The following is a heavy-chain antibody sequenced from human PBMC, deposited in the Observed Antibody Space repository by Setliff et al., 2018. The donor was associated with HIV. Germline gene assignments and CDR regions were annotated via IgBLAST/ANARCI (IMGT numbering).Heavy chain of an antibody. D-gene: IGHD3-10*01. J-gene: IGHJ5*02. CDR1: GDSISSYS. Sequence: SETLSLTCTVSGDSISSYSWNWIRQSPGGGLEWIGFIFSSGSTKYNPSLQSRVTMSIDTSKNQFSLRLTSVTAADTAVYYCARRIDDSGSFPDENWFDTWGQGSLVPSPQ. CDR3: ARRIDDSGSFPDENWFDT. CDR2: IFSSGST. V-gene: IGHV4-4*09.